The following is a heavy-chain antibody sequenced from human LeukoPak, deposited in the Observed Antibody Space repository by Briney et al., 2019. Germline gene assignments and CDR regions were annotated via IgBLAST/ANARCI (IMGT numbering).Heavy chain of an antibody. CDR3: ARDSYCGGDCYSAFDI. J-gene: IGHJ3*02. D-gene: IGHD2-21*02. CDR2: IYYSGST. CDR1: GGSISSSSYY. Sequence: SETLSLTCTVSGGSISSSSYYWGWIRQPPGKGLEWIGSIYYSGSTYYNPSLKSRVTISVDTSKNQFSLKLSSVTAADTAVYYCARDSYCGGDCYSAFDIWGQGTMVTVSS. V-gene: IGHV4-39*07.